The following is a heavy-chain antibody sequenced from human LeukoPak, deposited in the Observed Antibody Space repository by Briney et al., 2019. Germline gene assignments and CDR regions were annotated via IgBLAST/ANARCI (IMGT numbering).Heavy chain of an antibody. Sequence: EASVKVSCKASGYTFTSYDINWVRQATGQGLEWMGWMSPNSGNTGYAQKFQGRVTMTRNTSISTAYMELSSLRSEDTAVYYCARGRGVRYFDWLLSVARHNWFDPWGQGTLVTVSS. J-gene: IGHJ5*02. CDR2: MSPNSGNT. D-gene: IGHD3-9*01. V-gene: IGHV1-8*01. CDR3: ARGRGVRYFDWLLSVARHNWFDP. CDR1: GYTFTSYD.